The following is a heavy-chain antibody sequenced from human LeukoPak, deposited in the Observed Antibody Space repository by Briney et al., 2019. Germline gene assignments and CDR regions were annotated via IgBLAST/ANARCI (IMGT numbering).Heavy chain of an antibody. D-gene: IGHD3-16*01. CDR1: GYTFTDYY. Sequence: GASVKVSCKASGYTFTDYYMHWVQQAPGKGLEWMGLVDPEDGETIYAEKFQGRVTITADTSTDTAYMELSSLRSEDTAVYYCATIPPTNRLVLGDYYYYMDVWGKGTTVTVSS. CDR3: ATIPPTNRLVLGDYYYYMDV. J-gene: IGHJ6*03. V-gene: IGHV1-69-2*01. CDR2: VDPEDGET.